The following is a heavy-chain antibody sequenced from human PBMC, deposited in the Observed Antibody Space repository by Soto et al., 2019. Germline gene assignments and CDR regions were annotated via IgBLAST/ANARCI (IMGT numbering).Heavy chain of an antibody. CDR2: IYYSGST. J-gene: IGHJ5*02. D-gene: IGHD6-19*01. Sequence: PSETLSLTCTVSGGSISSSSYYWGWIRQPPGKGLKWIGSIYYSGSTYYNPSLKSRVTISVDTSKNQFSLQLSSVTAADTAVYYCASQQADPPPSWGQGTLVTVSS. V-gene: IGHV4-39*01. CDR1: GGSISSSSYY. CDR3: ASQQADPPPS.